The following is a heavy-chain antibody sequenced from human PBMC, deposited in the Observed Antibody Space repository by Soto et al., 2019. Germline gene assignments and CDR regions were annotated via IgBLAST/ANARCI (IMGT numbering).Heavy chain of an antibody. CDR2: IYYSGST. D-gene: IGHD2-15*01. V-gene: IGHV4-39*01. J-gene: IGHJ5*02. CDR1: GGSISSSSYY. CDR3: ARHDIRDEEGGYCSGGSCYPNWFDP. Sequence: QLQLQESGPGLVKPSETLSLTCTVSGGSISSSSYYWGWIRQPPGKGLEWIGSIYYSGSTYYNPPLKSRVTISVDTSKNQFSLKLSSVTAADTAVYYCARHDIRDEEGGYCSGGSCYPNWFDPWGQGTLVTVSS.